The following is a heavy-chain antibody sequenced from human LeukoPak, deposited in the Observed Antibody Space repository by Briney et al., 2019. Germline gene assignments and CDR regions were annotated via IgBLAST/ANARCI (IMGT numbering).Heavy chain of an antibody. CDR2: IYSGGFT. J-gene: IGHJ4*02. Sequence: GGSLRLSCAASGFTVSINYMNWVRQAPGKGLQWVSFIYSGGFTYYADSVKGRFTISRDNSKNTLSLQMNSLKPEDTAVYYSARGLRDGLDWGQGTLVTVSS. CDR3: ARGLRDGLD. CDR1: GFTVSINY. D-gene: IGHD4-17*01. V-gene: IGHV3-53*01.